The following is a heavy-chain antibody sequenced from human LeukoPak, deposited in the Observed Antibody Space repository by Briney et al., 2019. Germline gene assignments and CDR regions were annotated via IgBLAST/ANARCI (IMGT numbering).Heavy chain of an antibody. CDR2: IGSSSSTI. D-gene: IGHD2-8*01. CDR1: GFTFSSYS. CDR3: ARVSRVSRGEFN. J-gene: IGHJ4*02. Sequence: GGSLRLSCAASGFTFSSYSMNWVRQAPGKGLEWVSYIGSSSSTIYYADSVKGRFTISRDNAKNSLYLQMNSLRDEDTAVDYCARVSRVSRGEFNWGQGTLVTVAS. V-gene: IGHV3-48*02.